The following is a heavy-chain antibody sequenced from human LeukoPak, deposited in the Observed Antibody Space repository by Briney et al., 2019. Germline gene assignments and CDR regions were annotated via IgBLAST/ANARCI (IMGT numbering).Heavy chain of an antibody. Sequence: SETLSLTCTVSGASISSYYWSWIRQPAGKGLEWIGRIYGGGSASYNPSLKSRVAMSVDTSKNQLSLKLSSVTAADTAVYYCAREGPRITMIVVVIALAFDIWGQGTMVTVSS. D-gene: IGHD3-22*01. V-gene: IGHV4-4*07. CDR1: GASISSYY. CDR3: AREGPRITMIVVVIALAFDI. J-gene: IGHJ3*02. CDR2: IYGGGSA.